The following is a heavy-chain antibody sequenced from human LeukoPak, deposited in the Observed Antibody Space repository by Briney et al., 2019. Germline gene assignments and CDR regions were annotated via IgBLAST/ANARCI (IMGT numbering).Heavy chain of an antibody. V-gene: IGHV4-39*01. J-gene: IGHJ4*02. CDR2: IYYSGSA. D-gene: IGHD6-19*01. Sequence: SETLSLTCTVAGGSIFTTSYYWDWIRQSPGKGLEWIGSIYYSGSAYRSPSLKSRLTVSVDTSKNQFSLRLTSVTAADTAVYYCARRVAVAGRNHFDDWGQGTLVTVSS. CDR3: ARRVAVAGRNHFDD. CDR1: GGSIFTTSYY.